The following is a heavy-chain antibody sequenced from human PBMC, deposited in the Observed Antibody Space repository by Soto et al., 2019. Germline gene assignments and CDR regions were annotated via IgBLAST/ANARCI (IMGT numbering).Heavy chain of an antibody. J-gene: IGHJ5*02. CDR2: IYYSGST. V-gene: IGHV4-39*01. CDR3: ARAHYDFWSGYYLWFDP. Sequence: PSETLSLTCTVSGGSISSSSYYWGWIRQPPGKGLEWIGSIYYSGSTYYNPSLKSRVTISVDTSKNQFSLKLSSVTAADTAVYYCARAHYDFWSGYYLWFDPWGQGTLVTV. D-gene: IGHD3-3*01. CDR1: GGSISSSSYY.